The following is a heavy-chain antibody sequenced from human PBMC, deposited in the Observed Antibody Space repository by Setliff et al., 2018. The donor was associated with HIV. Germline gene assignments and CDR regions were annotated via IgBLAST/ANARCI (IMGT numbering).Heavy chain of an antibody. Sequence: NPSETLSLTCTVSGGSFSDYYRSWIRQPPGKGLEWIGYIYTSGSTNYNPSLKSRVTISVDTSRNQFSLKLRSVTAADTAVYYCARLRNTMIMMLNYFDYWGQGTLVTVSS. CDR3: ARLRNTMIMMLNYFDY. CDR1: GGSFSDYY. CDR2: IYTSGST. J-gene: IGHJ4*02. D-gene: IGHD3-22*01. V-gene: IGHV4-4*09.